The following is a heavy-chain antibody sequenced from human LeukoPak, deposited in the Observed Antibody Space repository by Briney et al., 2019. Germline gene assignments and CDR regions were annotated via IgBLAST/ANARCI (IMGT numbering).Heavy chain of an antibody. Sequence: ASVKVSCKASGGTFSSYAVSWVRQAPGQGLEWMGGIIPIFGTANYAQKFKGRVTITTDESTSTAYMELSSLRSEDTAVYNCARDRDYGDYVGAFDIWGQGTMVTVSS. CDR1: GGTFSSYA. V-gene: IGHV1-69*05. D-gene: IGHD4-17*01. J-gene: IGHJ3*02. CDR3: ARDRDYGDYVGAFDI. CDR2: IIPIFGTA.